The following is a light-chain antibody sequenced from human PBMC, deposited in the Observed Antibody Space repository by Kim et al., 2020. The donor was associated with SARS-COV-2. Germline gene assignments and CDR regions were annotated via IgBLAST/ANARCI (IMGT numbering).Light chain of an antibody. V-gene: IGLV4-69*01. CDR3: LTWGTGIRV. J-gene: IGLJ3*02. CDR1: SGHSSNA. Sequence: QPVLTQSPSASASLGASVKLSCTLSSGHSSNAIAWHQQQPEKGPRNLMKFNSDGSHSKGDGIPDRFSGSSSGAERYLERNFIISSLQSEDEADYYCLTWGTGIRVFGGGTQLTVL. CDR2: FNSDGSH.